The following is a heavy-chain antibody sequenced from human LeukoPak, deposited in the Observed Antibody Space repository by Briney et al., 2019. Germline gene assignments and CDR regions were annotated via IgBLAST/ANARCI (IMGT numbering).Heavy chain of an antibody. CDR1: GFTFSSYW. V-gene: IGHV3-7*01. J-gene: IGHJ6*03. CDR3: ARTFGRRYCSSTSCDDYYYMDV. D-gene: IGHD2-2*01. CDR2: IKQDGSEK. Sequence: GGSLRLSCAASGFTFSSYWMSWVRQAPGKGLEWVANIKQDGSEKYYVDSVKGRFTISRDNAKNSLYLQMNSLRAEDTAVYYCARTFGRRYCSSTSCDDYYYMDVWGKGTTVTVSS.